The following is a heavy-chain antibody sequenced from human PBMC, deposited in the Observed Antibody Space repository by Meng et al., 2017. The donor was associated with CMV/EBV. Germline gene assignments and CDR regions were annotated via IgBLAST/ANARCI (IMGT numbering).Heavy chain of an antibody. CDR3: ARGEDFWSGYYRFDY. D-gene: IGHD3-3*01. V-gene: IGHV3-21*01. CDR2: ISSSSSYI. J-gene: IGHJ4*02. CDR1: GFTFSSYS. Sequence: GGSLRLSCAASGFTFSSYSMNWVRQAPGKGLEWVSSISSSSSYIYYADSVKGRFTISRDNAKSSLYLQMNSLRAEDTAVYYCARGEDFWSGYYRFDYWGQGTLVTVSS.